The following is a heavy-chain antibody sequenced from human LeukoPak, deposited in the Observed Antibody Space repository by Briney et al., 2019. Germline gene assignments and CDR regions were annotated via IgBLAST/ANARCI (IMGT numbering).Heavy chain of an antibody. CDR3: ARDLGDGARGVNGGYFDY. CDR2: IIPIFGTA. CDR1: GGTFSSYA. Sequence: SVKVSCKASGGTFSSYAISWVRQAPGQGLEWMGGIIPIFGTANYAQKFQGRVTITADESTSTAYMELSGLRSEDTAVYYCARDLGDGARGVNGGYFDYWGQGTLVTVSS. J-gene: IGHJ4*02. D-gene: IGHD3-10*01. V-gene: IGHV1-69*01.